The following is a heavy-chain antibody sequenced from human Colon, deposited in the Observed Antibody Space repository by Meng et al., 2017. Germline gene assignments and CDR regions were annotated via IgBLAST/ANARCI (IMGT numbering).Heavy chain of an antibody. CDR3: ARHQNGGTYPLDY. D-gene: IGHD3-16*02. CDR2: IYYSGST. Sequence: QVQVQESAQGTVKPSATLSSTCAVSGGSISNYNCVWIQQPPRRGLRWIGNIYYSGSTNYDHTLASRVTISADSSKNPFSMKLSSVTAEDTAVYYCARHQNGGTYPLDYWGQGTLVTVSS. J-gene: IGHJ4*02. CDR1: GGSISNYN. V-gene: IGHV4-59*08.